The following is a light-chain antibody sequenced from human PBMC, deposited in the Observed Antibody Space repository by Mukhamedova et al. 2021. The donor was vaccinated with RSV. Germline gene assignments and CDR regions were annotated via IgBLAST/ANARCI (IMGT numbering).Light chain of an antibody. CDR3: QSFDNGNHWV. V-gene: IGLV6-57*01. J-gene: IGLJ3*02. CDR1: Y. Sequence: YVQWYQQRPGSSPTTVIYEHSRRFSGVPDRFSGSVDPSSNSASLTISGLKTEDEADYYCQSFDNGNHWVFGGGTRLTVL. CDR2: EHS.